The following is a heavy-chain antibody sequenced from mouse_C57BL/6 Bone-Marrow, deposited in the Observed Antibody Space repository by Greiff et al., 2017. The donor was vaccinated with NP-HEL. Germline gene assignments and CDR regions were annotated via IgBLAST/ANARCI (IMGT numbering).Heavy chain of an antibody. J-gene: IGHJ2*01. CDR1: GYSITSGYY. CDR2: ISYDGSN. CDR3: ARVLYYYGSSYLDY. D-gene: IGHD1-1*01. Sequence: VQLQQSGPGLVKPSQSLSLTCSVTGYSITSGYYWNWIRQFPGNKLEWMGYISYDGSNNYNPSLKNRISITRDTSKNQFFLKLNSVTTEDTATYYCARVLYYYGSSYLDYWGQGTTLTVSS. V-gene: IGHV3-6*01.